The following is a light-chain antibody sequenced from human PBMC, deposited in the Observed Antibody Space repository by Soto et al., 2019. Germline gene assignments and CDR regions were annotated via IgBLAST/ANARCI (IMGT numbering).Light chain of an antibody. J-gene: IGKJ5*01. Sequence: DIPMTQSPSSPSASVGDRVPITCRASQSISSYLNWYQQKPGKAPKXXIYAASSLQSGVPSRFSGSGSGTDFTLTISNLQPEDFATYYCQQAASFPITFGQGTRLEIK. V-gene: IGKV1-39*01. CDR2: AAS. CDR1: QSISSY. CDR3: QQAASFPIT.